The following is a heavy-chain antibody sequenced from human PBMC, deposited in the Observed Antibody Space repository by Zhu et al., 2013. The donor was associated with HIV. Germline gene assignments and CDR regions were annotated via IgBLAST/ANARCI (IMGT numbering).Heavy chain of an antibody. Sequence: QVQLVQSGTEVKMPGASVTVSCKAFGYTFSYGISWVRQATGQGLEWMGWMNPNSGNTGYAQKFQGRVTITRNTSISTAYMELSTLRSEDTAVYYCARGRRYCSSTSCHRNYYYYNGRLGQRDHGHRLL. V-gene: IGHV1-8*03. D-gene: IGHD2-2*02. J-gene: IGHJ6*03. CDR1: GYTFSYG. CDR2: MNPNSGNT. CDR3: ARGRRYCSSTSCHRNYYYYNGR.